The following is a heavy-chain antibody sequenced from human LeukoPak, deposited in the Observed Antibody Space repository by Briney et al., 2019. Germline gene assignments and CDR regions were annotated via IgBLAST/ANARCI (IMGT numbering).Heavy chain of an antibody. V-gene: IGHV4-34*01. CDR2: INHSGST. D-gene: IGHD1-26*01. Sequence: PSETLSLTCAVYGGSFSGYYWSWIRQPPGKGLEWVGEINHSGSTNYNPSLKSRVTISLDTSKNQFSLKLSSVTAADTAVYYCARVMGATRGMDVWGQGTSVTVSS. CDR1: GGSFSGYY. J-gene: IGHJ6*02. CDR3: ARVMGATRGMDV.